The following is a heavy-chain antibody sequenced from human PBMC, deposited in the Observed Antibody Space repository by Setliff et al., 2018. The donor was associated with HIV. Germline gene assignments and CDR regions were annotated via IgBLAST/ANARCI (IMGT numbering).Heavy chain of an antibody. CDR3: ARVGERWLQFYYFDN. Sequence: ASVKVSCKASGYTFTSYHIRWVRQAPGQGLEWMGVINPSGGSTSYAQKSQGRVTMTRGTSTGTVFMELSGLRFEDTAMYYCARVGERWLQFYYFDNWGQGTLVTVSS. D-gene: IGHD5-12*01. CDR2: INPSGGST. CDR1: GYTFTSYH. V-gene: IGHV1-46*01. J-gene: IGHJ4*02.